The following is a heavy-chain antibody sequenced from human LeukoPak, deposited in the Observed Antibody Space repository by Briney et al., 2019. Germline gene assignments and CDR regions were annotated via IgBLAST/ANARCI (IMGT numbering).Heavy chain of an antibody. D-gene: IGHD3-10*01. Sequence: KTSETLSLTCTVSGYSISSGYYWGWIRQPPGKGLEWIGYIYYTGTTDYNPSLKSRVTISVDTSRNQFSLKLRSVTAADTAVYYCAEGMRAYDTWGQGTMVTVSS. J-gene: IGHJ3*02. CDR1: GYSISSGYY. V-gene: IGHV4-61*01. CDR3: AEGMRAYDT. CDR2: IYYTGTT.